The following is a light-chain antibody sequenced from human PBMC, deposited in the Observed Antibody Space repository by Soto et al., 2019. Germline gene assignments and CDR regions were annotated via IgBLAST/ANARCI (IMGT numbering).Light chain of an antibody. Sequence: EIVLTQSPGTLSSSPGERATLSCRASQSVSSNYLAWYQQKPGQAPRLLIYGASSRATGIPDRFSGSGSGADFTLTISRLEPEDFAVYYCQQCDSSPLTFGGGTKVDIK. CDR1: QSVSSNY. J-gene: IGKJ4*01. V-gene: IGKV3-20*01. CDR3: QQCDSSPLT. CDR2: GAS.